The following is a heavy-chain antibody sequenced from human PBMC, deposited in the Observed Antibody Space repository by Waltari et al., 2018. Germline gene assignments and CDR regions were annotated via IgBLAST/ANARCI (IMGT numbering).Heavy chain of an antibody. CDR3: ARGSAAYVRFWDL. Sequence: EAQLTGSGGGVVQPGGALSPAWGPRGFGPMGHWMTWVRRAPGKGLEWVANIKWDGTETYYAESMNGRFIISRDNSKNSLFLQINSPRADDTAIYYCARGSAAYVRFWDLWGQGTSVTVSS. V-gene: IGHV3-7*03. D-gene: IGHD3-10*02. J-gene: IGHJ5*02. CDR2: IKWDGTET. CDR1: GFGPMGHW.